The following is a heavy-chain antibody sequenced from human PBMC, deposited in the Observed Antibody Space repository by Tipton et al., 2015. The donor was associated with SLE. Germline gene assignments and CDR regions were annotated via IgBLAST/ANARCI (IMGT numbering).Heavy chain of an antibody. V-gene: IGHV3-48*03. CDR3: AKSVYGLYSSSWPDAFDI. D-gene: IGHD6-13*01. Sequence: SLRLSCAASGFTFSNYEMNWVRQAPGMGLEWVSYITTSGSPVYYADSVKGRFTISRDNAKNSLYLQMNSLRAEDTAVYYCAKSVYGLYSSSWPDAFDIWGQGTMVTVSS. J-gene: IGHJ3*02. CDR2: ITTSGSPV. CDR1: GFTFSNYE.